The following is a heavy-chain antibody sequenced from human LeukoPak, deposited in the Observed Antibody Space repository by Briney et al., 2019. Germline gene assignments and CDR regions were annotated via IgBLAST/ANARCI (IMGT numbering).Heavy chain of an antibody. Sequence: SQTLSLTCTVSGGSVSSDGYYWSWIRQPPGKGLEWIGYIHHTGKTYYNPSLKSRVTISVDRSKNEFSLKVTSVIAADTAEYYCARVDTTHNWFDPWGQGSLVTVSS. CDR3: ARVDTTHNWFDP. J-gene: IGHJ5*02. CDR2: IHHTGKT. V-gene: IGHV4-30-2*01. CDR1: GGSVSSDGYY. D-gene: IGHD5-18*01.